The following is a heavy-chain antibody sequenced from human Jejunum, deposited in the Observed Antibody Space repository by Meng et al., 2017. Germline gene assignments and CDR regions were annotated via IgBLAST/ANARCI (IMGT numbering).Heavy chain of an antibody. CDR1: GDSVSSNSVA. CDR3: ARQYMGAFDY. CDR2: TYYRSKWYN. V-gene: IGHV6-1*01. D-gene: IGHD3-16*01. J-gene: IGHJ4*02. Sequence: SQTLSLTCAISGDSVSSNSVAWNWIRQSPSRGLEWLGKTYYRSKWYNDYAVSVKSRMTVNPDTSKNQFSLQLNSVTPEDTAVYYCARQYMGAFDYWGQGTRVTVSS.